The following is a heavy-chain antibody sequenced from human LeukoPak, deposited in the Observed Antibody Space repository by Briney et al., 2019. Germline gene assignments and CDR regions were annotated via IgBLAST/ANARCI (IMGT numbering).Heavy chain of an antibody. D-gene: IGHD6-6*01. J-gene: IGHJ4*02. Sequence: ASVKVSCKASGYTFTSYYMHWVRQAPGQGLEWMGIINPSGGSTIYAQKFQGRVTMTEDTSTDTAYMELSSLRSEDTAVYYCATAPKYSSLPFDYWGQGTLVTVSS. CDR1: GYTFTSYY. CDR2: INPSGGST. V-gene: IGHV1-46*01. CDR3: ATAPKYSSLPFDY.